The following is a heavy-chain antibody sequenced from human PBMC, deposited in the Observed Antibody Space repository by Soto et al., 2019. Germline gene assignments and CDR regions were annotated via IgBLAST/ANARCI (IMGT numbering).Heavy chain of an antibody. Sequence: ASVKVSCKASGGTFSNHTISWVRQAPGQGLEWMGWMNPNSGNTGYAQKFQGRVTMSRNTSISTAYMGLSSLRSEDTAVYYCAREGGYSYGFDYWGQGTLVTVSS. D-gene: IGHD5-18*01. V-gene: IGHV1-8*02. CDR3: AREGGYSYGFDY. J-gene: IGHJ4*02. CDR2: MNPNSGNT. CDR1: GGTFSNHT.